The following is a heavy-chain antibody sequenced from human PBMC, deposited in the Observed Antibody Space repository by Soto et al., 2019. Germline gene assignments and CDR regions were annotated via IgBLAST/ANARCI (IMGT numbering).Heavy chain of an antibody. CDR3: AKGPHSSGWSFDY. Sequence: PGGSLRLFCAASGFNFSSYAMSWVRQAPGKGLEWVSAISGSGGSTYYADSVKGRFTISRDNSKNTLYLQMNSLRAEDTAVYYCAKGPHSSGWSFDYWGQGTLVTVSS. CDR1: GFNFSSYA. J-gene: IGHJ4*02. D-gene: IGHD6-19*01. V-gene: IGHV3-23*01. CDR2: ISGSGGST.